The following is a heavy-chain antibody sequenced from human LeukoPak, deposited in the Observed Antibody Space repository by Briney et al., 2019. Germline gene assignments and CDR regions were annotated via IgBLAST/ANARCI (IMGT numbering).Heavy chain of an antibody. CDR1: GYTFTAYY. D-gene: IGHD5-18*01. CDR3: ARGRAQNEHQWILQGY. Sequence: ASVKVSCKSSGYTFTAYYIHGVRQARGQGLEWMGWISPNSGGTYFARKFRGRVTLTRDTSISTAYMELSGLISDDTAVYSCARGRAQNEHQWILQGYWGQGTLVTISS. J-gene: IGHJ4*02. CDR2: ISPNSGGT. V-gene: IGHV1-2*02.